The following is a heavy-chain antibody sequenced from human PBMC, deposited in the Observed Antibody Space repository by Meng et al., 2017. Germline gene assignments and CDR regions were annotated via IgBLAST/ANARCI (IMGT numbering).Heavy chain of an antibody. CDR2: MNSNSGNT. V-gene: IGHV1-8*03. Sequence: ASVQVSCQASGYTFTSYDINWVRQATGQGLEWMGWMNSNSGNTGYAQKFQGRVTTTRHTPKSTAYMELSSLRSEDTAVYHCARASWRGSGGLLPLDWGQGTLVTVSS. J-gene: IGHJ4*02. CDR3: ARASWRGSGGLLPLD. D-gene: IGHD3-10*01. CDR1: GYTFTSYD.